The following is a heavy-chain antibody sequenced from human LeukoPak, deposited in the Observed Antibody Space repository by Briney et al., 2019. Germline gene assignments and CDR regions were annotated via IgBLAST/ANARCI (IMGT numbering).Heavy chain of an antibody. Sequence: GGSLRLSCAASGFTFSSYGMHWVRQAPGKGLEWVAVISYDGSNKYYADSVKGRFTISRDNSKNTLYLQMNSLRAEDTAVYYCAKDNVWGSAFWYYDSSGSYYFDYWGQGTLVTVSS. D-gene: IGHD3-22*01. CDR3: AKDNVWGSAFWYYDSSGSYYFDY. CDR1: GFTFSSYG. V-gene: IGHV3-30*18. J-gene: IGHJ4*02. CDR2: ISYDGSNK.